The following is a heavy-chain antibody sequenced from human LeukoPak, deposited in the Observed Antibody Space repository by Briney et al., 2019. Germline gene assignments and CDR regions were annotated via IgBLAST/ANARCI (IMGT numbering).Heavy chain of an antibody. CDR3: AKEGRWLQFDY. Sequence: PGRSLRLSCAASGFTFDDYAMHWVRQAPGKGLEWVSGISWNSGSIGYADSVKGRFTISRDNAKNSLYLQMNSLRAEDTALYYCAKEGRWLQFDYWGQGTLVTVSS. D-gene: IGHD5-24*01. CDR2: ISWNSGSI. CDR1: GFTFDDYA. V-gene: IGHV3-9*01. J-gene: IGHJ4*02.